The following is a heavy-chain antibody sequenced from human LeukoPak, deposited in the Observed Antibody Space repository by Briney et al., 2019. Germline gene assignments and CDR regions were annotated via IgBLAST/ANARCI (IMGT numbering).Heavy chain of an antibody. J-gene: IGHJ6*04. Sequence: GGSLRLSCAASEFNVSTKYMRWVRQTPGKGREWFSLLYSGGITYYADSVRGRFTTSRDNSKNTVYFQVNRQRAEDTAVYYCARDRDGMDVWGKGTTVTVSS. CDR2: LYSGGIT. V-gene: IGHV3-66*01. CDR1: EFNVSTKY. CDR3: ARDRDGMDV.